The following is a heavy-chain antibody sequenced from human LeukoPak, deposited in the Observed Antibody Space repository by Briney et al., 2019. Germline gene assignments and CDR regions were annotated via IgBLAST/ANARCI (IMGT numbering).Heavy chain of an antibody. CDR2: IWHDGSNK. CDR1: GFTFSTYG. J-gene: IGHJ5*02. Sequence: GGSLRLSCAASGFTFSTYGMHWVRQAPGKGLDWAALIWHDGSNKYYADSVKGRFTISRDNSKNTLYLQMNSLRAEDTAVYYCANKPAGFDPWGQGTLVTVSS. D-gene: IGHD1-14*01. V-gene: IGHV3-30*02. CDR3: ANKPAGFDP.